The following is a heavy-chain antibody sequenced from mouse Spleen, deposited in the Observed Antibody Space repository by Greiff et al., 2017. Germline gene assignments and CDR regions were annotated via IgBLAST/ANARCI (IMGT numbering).Heavy chain of an antibody. Sequence: EVKVVESGPELVKPGASVKISCKASGYSFTGYFMNWVKQSHGKSLEWIGRINPYNGDTFYNQKFKGKATLTVDKSSSTAHMELLSLTSEDSAVYYCGRGSMISYAMDYWGQGTSVTVSA. CDR1: GYSFTGYF. CDR3: GRGSMISYAMDY. V-gene: IGHV1-37*01. J-gene: IGHJ4*01. CDR2: INPYNGDT. D-gene: IGHD2-4*01.